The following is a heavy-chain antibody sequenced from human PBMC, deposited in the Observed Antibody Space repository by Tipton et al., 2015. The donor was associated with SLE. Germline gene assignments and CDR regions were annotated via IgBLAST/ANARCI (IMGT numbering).Heavy chain of an antibody. J-gene: IGHJ5*02. CDR1: GFTFRTYS. V-gene: IGHV3-21*03. CDR3: ARDGGDYYNWFDP. Sequence: SLRLSCAASGFTFRTYSMNWVRQAPGKGLEWVSSISPNSDYIEYADSVKGRFTISRDNTKDSLFLQMNSLRDDDTAVYYCARDGGDYYNWFDPWGQGTLVTVSS. D-gene: IGHD3-10*01. CDR2: ISPNSDYI.